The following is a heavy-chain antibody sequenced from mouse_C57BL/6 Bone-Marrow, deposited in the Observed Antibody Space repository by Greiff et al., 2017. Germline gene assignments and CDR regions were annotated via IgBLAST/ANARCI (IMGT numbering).Heavy chain of an antibody. CDR3: AREGFYYDYDFYAMDY. Sequence: QVQLQQSDAELVKPGASVKISCKVSGYTFTDHTIHWMKQRPEQGLEWIGYIYPRDGSTKYNAKFKGKATLTADKSYSKAYMKLNSLTSEDSAVYFCAREGFYYDYDFYAMDYWGQGTSVTVSS. J-gene: IGHJ4*01. D-gene: IGHD2-4*01. CDR2: IYPRDGST. CDR1: GYTFTDHT. V-gene: IGHV1-78*01.